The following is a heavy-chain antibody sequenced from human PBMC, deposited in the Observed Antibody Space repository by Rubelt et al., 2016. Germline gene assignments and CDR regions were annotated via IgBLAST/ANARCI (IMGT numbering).Heavy chain of an antibody. CDR2: INHSGST. V-gene: IGHV4-34*01. CDR3: ARGLDDYGY. Sequence: QVQLQQWGAGLLKPSETLSLTCAVYGGSFSGYYWSWIRPPPGKGLEWIGEINHSGSTNYNPSLKSRVTISVDSSRNQFSLKLSSVTAADTAVYYCARGLDDYGYWGQGTLVTVSS. D-gene: IGHD3-16*01. CDR1: GGSFSGYY. J-gene: IGHJ4*02.